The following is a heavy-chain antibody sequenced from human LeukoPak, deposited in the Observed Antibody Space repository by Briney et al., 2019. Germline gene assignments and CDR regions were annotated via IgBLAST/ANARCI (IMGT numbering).Heavy chain of an antibody. Sequence: GGSLRLSCAASGFTVSSNYMSWVRQASGKGLEWVSVIYSGGSTYYADSVKGRFTISRDNSKNTLYLQMNSLRAEDTAVYYCARDRTYSYGNMDVWGKGTTVTVSS. V-gene: IGHV3-53*01. CDR2: IYSGGST. CDR1: GFTVSSNY. D-gene: IGHD5-18*01. CDR3: ARDRTYSYGNMDV. J-gene: IGHJ6*03.